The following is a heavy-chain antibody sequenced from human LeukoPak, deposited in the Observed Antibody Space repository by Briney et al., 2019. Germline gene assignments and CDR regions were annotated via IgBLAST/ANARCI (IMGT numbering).Heavy chain of an antibody. CDR2: ISAYNGNT. D-gene: IGHD5-24*01. CDR3: ARKTRRDGYIDY. Sequence: ASVKVSCKASGYTFTSYGISWVRQAPGQGLEWMGWISAYNGNTNYAQKLQGRVTMTTDTSTSTAYMELSSLRSEDTAVYYCARKTRRDGYIDYWGQGTLVTVSS. V-gene: IGHV1-18*01. CDR1: GYTFTSYG. J-gene: IGHJ4*02.